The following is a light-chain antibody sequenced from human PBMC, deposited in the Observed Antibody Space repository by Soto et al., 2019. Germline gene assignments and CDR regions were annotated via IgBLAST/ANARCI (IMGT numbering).Light chain of an antibody. CDR2: SNN. CDR1: SSNIGSNT. J-gene: IGLJ2*01. Sequence: QSVLTQRPSASGTPGQRVTISCSGSSSNIGSNTVNWYQQLPGTAPKLLIYSNNQRPSGVPDRFSGSKSGTSASLAISGLQSEDEADYYCAAWDDSLKVVFGGGTKLTVL. CDR3: AAWDDSLKVV. V-gene: IGLV1-44*01.